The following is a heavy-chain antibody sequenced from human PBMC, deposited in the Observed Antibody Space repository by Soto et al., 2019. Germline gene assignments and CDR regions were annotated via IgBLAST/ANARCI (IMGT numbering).Heavy chain of an antibody. CDR1: GFTFDEYA. J-gene: IGHJ4*02. V-gene: IGHV3-9*01. D-gene: IGHD5-18*01. CDR2: ISWNSGNI. Sequence: EVQLEESGGALVQPGRSLRLSCAASGFTFDEYAMYWVRQVLGKGLEWVSSISWNSGNIDYADSVKGRFTTSRDNANNSHYLQMNSLRPEDTALYYCVRSKGGYSYGTPFDYWGQGTLVTVSS. CDR3: VRSKGGYSYGTPFDY.